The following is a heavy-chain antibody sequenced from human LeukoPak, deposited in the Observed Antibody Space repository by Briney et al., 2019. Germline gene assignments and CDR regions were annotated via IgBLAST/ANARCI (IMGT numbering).Heavy chain of an antibody. J-gene: IGHJ3*01. V-gene: IGHV3-7*03. CDR1: GFTFSGFW. Sequence: HAGGSLRLSCAVSGFTFSGFWMSWSRQAPGKGLEWVASINSDGSEGYYADVVKGRFTISRDNAKNSLYLQINNLRAEDTAVYYCARSSYSSSSSVWGQGTMVTVSS. CDR3: ARSSYSSSSSV. CDR2: INSDGSEG. D-gene: IGHD6-6*01.